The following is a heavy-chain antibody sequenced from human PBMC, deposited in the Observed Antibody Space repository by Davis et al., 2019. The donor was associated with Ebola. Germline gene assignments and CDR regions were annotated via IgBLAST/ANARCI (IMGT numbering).Heavy chain of an antibody. D-gene: IGHD3-3*01. J-gene: IGHJ4*02. Sequence: PGGSLRLSCKGSGYSFTSYWIGWVRQMPGKGLEWMGIIYPGDSDTRYSPSFQGQVTISADKSISTAYLQWSSLKASDTAMYYCARHHYYDFWSGYYPEFDYWGQGTLVTVSS. CDR1: GYSFTSYW. CDR2: IYPGDSDT. CDR3: ARHHYYDFWSGYYPEFDY. V-gene: IGHV5-51*01.